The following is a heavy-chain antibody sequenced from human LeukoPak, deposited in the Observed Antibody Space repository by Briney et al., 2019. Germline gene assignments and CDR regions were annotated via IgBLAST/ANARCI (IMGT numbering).Heavy chain of an antibody. Sequence: SETLSLTCTVSGGSISSYYWSWIRQPPGKGLEWIGYIYYSGRTNYNPSLKSRVTISVDTSKNQFSLKLSSVTAADTAVYYCARGPYYADTPGAFDIWGQGTMVTVSS. CDR2: IYYSGRT. D-gene: IGHD2/OR15-2a*01. V-gene: IGHV4-59*01. J-gene: IGHJ3*02. CDR3: ARGPYYADTPGAFDI. CDR1: GGSISSYY.